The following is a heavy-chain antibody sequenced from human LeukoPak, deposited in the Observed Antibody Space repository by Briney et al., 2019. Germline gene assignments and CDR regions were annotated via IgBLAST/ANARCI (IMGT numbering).Heavy chain of an antibody. J-gene: IGHJ4*02. CDR1: GGSVSSGSYY. CDR3: ARGGYDSSGYYLVY. CDR2: IYYSGST. Sequence: SETLSLTCTVSGGSVSSGSYYWSWIRQPPGKGLEWIGYIYYSGSTKYNPSLKSRVTISVDTSKNQFSLKLRSVTAADTAVYYCARGGYDSSGYYLVYWGQGTLVTVSS. D-gene: IGHD3-22*01. V-gene: IGHV4-61*01.